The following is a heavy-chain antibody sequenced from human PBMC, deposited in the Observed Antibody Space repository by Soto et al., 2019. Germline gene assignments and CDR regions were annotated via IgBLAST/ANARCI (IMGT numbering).Heavy chain of an antibody. J-gene: IGHJ6*02. D-gene: IGHD2-2*01. CDR1: GYTFTSYG. V-gene: IGHV1-18*04. CDR3: ARERRSSTLYLYYYYGMDV. Sequence: QVQLVQSGAEVKKPGASVKVSCKASGYTFTSYGISWVRQAPGQGLEWMGWISAYNGNTNYAQKLQGRVTMTTDTSTSKAYMELRSLRSDDTAVYYCARERRSSTLYLYYYYGMDVWGQGTTVTVSS. CDR2: ISAYNGNT.